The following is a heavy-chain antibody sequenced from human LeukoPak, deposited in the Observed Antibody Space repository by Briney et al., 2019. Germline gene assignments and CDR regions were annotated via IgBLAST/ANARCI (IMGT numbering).Heavy chain of an antibody. CDR2: INHSGSN. Sequence: SETLSLTCAVYGGSFSGYYWSWVRQPPGKGVEWVGEINHSGSNNYNPPLKSRFTMSVATSKTQFSLNLSSVTAADTAVYYCARVDTSSWYETDDYWGQGTLVTVPS. CDR3: ARVDTSSWYETDDY. D-gene: IGHD6-13*01. J-gene: IGHJ4*02. CDR1: GGSFSGYY. V-gene: IGHV4-34*01.